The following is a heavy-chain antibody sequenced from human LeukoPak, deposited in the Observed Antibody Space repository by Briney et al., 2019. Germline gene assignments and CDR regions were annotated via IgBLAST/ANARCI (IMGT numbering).Heavy chain of an antibody. J-gene: IGHJ6*02. CDR3: ARDRKPSGYYYYYYYGTDV. Sequence: SETLSLTCTVSGGSISSYYWSWIRQPAGKGLEWIGRIYTSGSTNYNPSLKSRVTMSVDTSKNQFSLKLSSVTAADTAVYYCARDRKPSGYYYYYYYGTDVWGQGTTVTVSS. CDR2: IYTSGST. D-gene: IGHD5-12*01. CDR1: GGSISSYY. V-gene: IGHV4-4*07.